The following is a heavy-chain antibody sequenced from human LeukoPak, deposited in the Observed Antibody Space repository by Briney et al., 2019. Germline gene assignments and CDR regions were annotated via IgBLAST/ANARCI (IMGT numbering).Heavy chain of an antibody. Sequence: SVKVSCKASGGTFGSYAISWVRQAPGQGLEWMGGIIPIFGTANYAQKFQGRVTITADESTSTAYMELSSLRSEDTAVYYCARAAPSTGYSYGPGMGYYYGMDVWGQGTTVTVSS. D-gene: IGHD5-18*01. V-gene: IGHV1-69*13. J-gene: IGHJ6*02. CDR3: ARAAPSTGYSYGPGMGYYYGMDV. CDR2: IIPIFGTA. CDR1: GGTFGSYA.